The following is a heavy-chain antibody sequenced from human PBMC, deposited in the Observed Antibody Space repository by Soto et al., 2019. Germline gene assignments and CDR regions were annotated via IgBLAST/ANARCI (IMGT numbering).Heavy chain of an antibody. J-gene: IGHJ4*02. D-gene: IGHD6-6*01. Sequence: ASVKVSCKASGGTFSSYAISWVRQAPGQGLEWMGGIIPIFGTANYAQKFQGRVTITADESTSTAYMELSSLRSEDTAVYYCARNGLEYSSSAPFDYWGQGTLVTVSS. CDR1: GGTFSSYA. CDR3: ARNGLEYSSSAPFDY. CDR2: IIPIFGTA. V-gene: IGHV1-69*13.